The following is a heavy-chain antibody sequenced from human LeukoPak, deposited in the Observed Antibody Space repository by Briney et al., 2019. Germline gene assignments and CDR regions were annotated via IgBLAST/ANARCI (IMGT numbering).Heavy chain of an antibody. CDR1: GFTFSTYR. J-gene: IGHJ4*02. D-gene: IGHD4-17*01. Sequence: PGGSLRLSCAASGFTFSTYRMNWVRQAPGKGLEWVAYISSSSTTKYYADSVKGRFTISRDNAKNSLYLQMNSLRAEDTAVYYCARDISSTVTTSWGQGTLVTVSS. CDR3: ARDISSTVTTS. V-gene: IGHV3-48*01. CDR2: ISSSSTTK.